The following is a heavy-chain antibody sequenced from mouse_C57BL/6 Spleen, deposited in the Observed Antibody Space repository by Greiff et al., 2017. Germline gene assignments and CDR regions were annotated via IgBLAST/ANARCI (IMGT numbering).Heavy chain of an antibody. D-gene: IGHD1-1*01. V-gene: IGHV1-81*01. J-gene: IGHJ3*01. CDR2: IYPRSGNT. CDR3: ARHYGSNEAWFAY. Sequence: VQLQQSGAELARPGASVQLSCKASGYTFTSSGISWVKQRTGQGLEWIGEIYPRSGNTYYNEKFKGKATLTADKSSSTAYMELRSLTSEDSAVYFCARHYGSNEAWFAYWGQGTLVTVSA. CDR1: GYTFTSSG.